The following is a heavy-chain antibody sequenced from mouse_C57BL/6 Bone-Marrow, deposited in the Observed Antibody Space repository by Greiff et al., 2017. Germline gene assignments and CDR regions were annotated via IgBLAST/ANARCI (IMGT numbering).Heavy chain of an antibody. V-gene: IGHV1-39*01. CDR2: INPNYGTT. Sequence: VQLQQSGPELVKPGASVKISCKASGYSFTDYNMNWVKQSNGKSLDWIGVINPNYGTTSYNQKFKGKATLTVDPASSTAFMQLNSLTYEDSAVYDCARGYDYDYSMDYWGQGTSVTVSS. CDR3: ARGYDYDYSMDY. CDR1: GYSFTDYN. D-gene: IGHD2-4*01. J-gene: IGHJ4*01.